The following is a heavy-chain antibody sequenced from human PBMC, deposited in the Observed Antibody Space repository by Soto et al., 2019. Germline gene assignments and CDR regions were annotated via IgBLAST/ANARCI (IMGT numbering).Heavy chain of an antibody. V-gene: IGHV4-59*01. CDR3: ARVSTSDWYFDY. J-gene: IGHJ4*02. CDR1: GGSISSYY. D-gene: IGHD3-9*01. Sequence: SGGSISSYYWSWIRQPPGKGLEWIGYIYYSGSTNYNPSLKSRVTISVDTSKNQFSLKLSSVTAADTAVYYCARVSTSDWYFDYWGQGTLVTVS. CDR2: IYYSGST.